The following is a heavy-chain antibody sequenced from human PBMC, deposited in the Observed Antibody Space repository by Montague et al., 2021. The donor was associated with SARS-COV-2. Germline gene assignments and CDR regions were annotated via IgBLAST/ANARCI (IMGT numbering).Heavy chain of an antibody. CDR3: AKHLVPWYYFDY. J-gene: IGHJ4*02. CDR2: ISGGSETI. CDR1: GFFFNSYV. V-gene: IGHV3-23*01. D-gene: IGHD3-16*01. Sequence: SLSFSASGFFFNSYVMSWVRQAPGKGLEWVSSISGGSETINYADSVKGRFTISRDRSKNTLYLQLNNLRADDAAVYYCAKHLVPWYYFDYWGQGTLVTVSS.